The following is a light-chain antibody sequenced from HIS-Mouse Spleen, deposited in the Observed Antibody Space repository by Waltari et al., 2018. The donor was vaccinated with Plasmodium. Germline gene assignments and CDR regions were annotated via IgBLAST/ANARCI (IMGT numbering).Light chain of an antibody. CDR3: YSTDSSGNHRV. Sequence: SYELTQPPSVSVSPGQTARITCSGDALPKKYAYWYQQKSVQAPVLVIYEDSKRPSGIPEGSSGSSSGTMATLTISGAQVEDEADYYCYSTDSSGNHRVFGGGTKLTVL. V-gene: IGLV3-10*01. CDR2: EDS. CDR1: ALPKKY. J-gene: IGLJ3*02.